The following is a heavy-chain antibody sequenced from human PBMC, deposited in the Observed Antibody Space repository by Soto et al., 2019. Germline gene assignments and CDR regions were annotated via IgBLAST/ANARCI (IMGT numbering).Heavy chain of an antibody. CDR3: ASPKIAFYNWFDP. CDR1: GGYISSSSYY. J-gene: IGHJ5*02. V-gene: IGHV4-39*01. CDR2: IYYSGST. D-gene: IGHD3-3*02. Sequence: SETLSLTCTGSGGYISSSSYYWGWIRQPPGKGLEWIGSIYYSGSTYYNPSLKSRVTISVDTSKNQFSLKLSSVTAADTAVYYCASPKIAFYNWFDPWGQGTLVTVSS.